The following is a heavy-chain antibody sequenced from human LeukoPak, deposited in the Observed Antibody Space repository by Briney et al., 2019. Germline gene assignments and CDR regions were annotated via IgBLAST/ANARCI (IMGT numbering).Heavy chain of an antibody. D-gene: IGHD6-19*01. J-gene: IGHJ4*02. CDR2: ISSSSSYI. V-gene: IGHV3-21*01. CDR1: GFTFSSYS. Sequence: GGSLRLSCAASGFTFSSYSMNWVRQAPGKGLEWVSSISSSSSYIYYADSVKGRFTISRDNAKNSLYLQMNSLRAEDTAVYYCARRAVAAPPYYFGYWGQGTLVTVSS. CDR3: ARRAVAAPPYYFGY.